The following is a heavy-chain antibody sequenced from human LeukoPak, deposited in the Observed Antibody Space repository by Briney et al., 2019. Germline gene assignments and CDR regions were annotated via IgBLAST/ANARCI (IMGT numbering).Heavy chain of an antibody. Sequence: PGGSLRLSCAASGFTFSSYWMSWVRQTPGKGLEWVANIKNDGSGKYYVDSVKGRFTISRDNAKNSLYLQMNSLRAEDTAVYYCARDRSNEGYYYDSSGDFDHWGQGTLVTVSS. CDR1: GFTFSSYW. V-gene: IGHV3-7*01. J-gene: IGHJ4*02. CDR3: ARDRSNEGYYYDSSGDFDH. CDR2: IKNDGSGK. D-gene: IGHD3-22*01.